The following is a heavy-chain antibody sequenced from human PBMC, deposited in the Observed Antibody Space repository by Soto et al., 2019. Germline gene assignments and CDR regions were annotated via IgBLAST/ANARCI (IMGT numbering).Heavy chain of an antibody. V-gene: IGHV1-58*01. Sequence: ASVKVSCKASGFTFTSSAVQWVRQARGQRLEWIAWIVVGSGNTNYAQKFQERVTITRDMSTSTAYMELSSLRSEDTAVYYCAADPPDNPYSVMDVWGKGTTVTVSS. J-gene: IGHJ6*03. CDR1: GFTFTSSA. CDR3: AADPPDNPYSVMDV. CDR2: IVVGSGNT. D-gene: IGHD2-21*01.